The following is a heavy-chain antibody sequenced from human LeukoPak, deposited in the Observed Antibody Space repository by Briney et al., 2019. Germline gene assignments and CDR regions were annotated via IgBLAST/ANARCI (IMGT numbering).Heavy chain of an antibody. J-gene: IGHJ3*02. Sequence: GGSLRLSCAASGFTLSSYWMSWVRQAPGKGLEWVAYISSSSSTLHYADPVKGRFTISRDNANNSLYLQMNSLRDEDTAVYYCARDGRPFDIWGQGTMVTVSS. V-gene: IGHV3-48*02. CDR2: ISSSSSTL. CDR3: ARDGRPFDI. CDR1: GFTLSSYW.